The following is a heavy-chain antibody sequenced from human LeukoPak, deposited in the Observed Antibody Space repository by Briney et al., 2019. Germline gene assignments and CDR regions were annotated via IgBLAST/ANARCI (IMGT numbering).Heavy chain of an antibody. J-gene: IGHJ6*03. CDR2: IYHSGGT. CDR1: SGAMTSYY. Sequence: SETLSLTCTVSSGAMTSYYWSWIRQPPGKGLEWIGNIYHSGGTNYNPFLKSRVTISVDTSKNQFSLKVTSVTAADTAVYYCARVDVFGVVSSDYYYYYMDVWGKGTTFTVSS. CDR3: ARVDVFGVVSSDYYYYYMDV. V-gene: IGHV4-59*01. D-gene: IGHD3-3*01.